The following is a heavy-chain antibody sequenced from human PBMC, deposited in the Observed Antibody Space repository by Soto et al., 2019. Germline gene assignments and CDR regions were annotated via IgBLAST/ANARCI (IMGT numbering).Heavy chain of an antibody. J-gene: IGHJ3*02. V-gene: IGHV1-2*04. CDR2: INPNSGGT. CDR3: ATVFWGSEGDAFDI. D-gene: IGHD3-16*01. Sequence: QVQLVQSGAEVKKPGASVKVSCKASGYTFTGYYMHWVRQAPGQGLEWMGWINPNSGGTNYAQKFEGWVPMTRDTPISNAYLELSRLRSDDTAVDYCATVFWGSEGDAFDIWGQGTMVTVSS. CDR1: GYTFTGYY.